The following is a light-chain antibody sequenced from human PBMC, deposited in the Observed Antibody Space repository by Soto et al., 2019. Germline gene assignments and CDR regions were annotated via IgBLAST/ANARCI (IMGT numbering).Light chain of an antibody. J-gene: IGLJ2*01. CDR3: SSYTSSSTL. CDR2: DVS. CDR1: SSDVGGYNY. Sequence: QSALTQPASVSGSPGQSITISCTGTSSDVGGYNYVSWYQQRPGKAPKLMIYDVSDWPSGVSNRFSGSKSGNTASLTISGLQAEDEADYYCSSYTSSSTLFGGGTKVTVL. V-gene: IGLV2-14*01.